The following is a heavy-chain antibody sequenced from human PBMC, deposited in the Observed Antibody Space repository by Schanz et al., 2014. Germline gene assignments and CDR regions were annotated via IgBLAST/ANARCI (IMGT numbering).Heavy chain of an antibody. V-gene: IGHV1-2*02. Sequence: QVQLVQSGAEMKKPGASVKVSCKASGYTFTGHHMHWVRQAPGQGLEWMGWINPNSGTTNYAQKVQGRVTMTTDTSTGTAYMELRSLRSDDTAVYYCARDRRRYCSTASCLHDNWFDPWGQGTLVIVSS. CDR3: ARDRRRYCSTASCLHDNWFDP. CDR1: GYTFTGHH. D-gene: IGHD2-2*01. CDR2: INPNSGTT. J-gene: IGHJ5*02.